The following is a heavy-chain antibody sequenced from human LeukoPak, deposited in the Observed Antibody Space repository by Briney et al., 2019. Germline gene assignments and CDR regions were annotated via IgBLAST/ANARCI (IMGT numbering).Heavy chain of an antibody. CDR2: IMPIFGTA. D-gene: IGHD2-2*01. CDR1: GGSFSSYA. Sequence: GSSVKVSCKASGGSFSSYAISWVRQAPGQGLEWMGRIMPIFGTANYVQKFQGRVTITADESTSTAYMELSSLRSEDTAVYYCARDYCSSTSCYRGYYYMDVWGKGTTVTISS. J-gene: IGHJ6*03. CDR3: ARDYCSSTSCYRGYYYMDV. V-gene: IGHV1-69*01.